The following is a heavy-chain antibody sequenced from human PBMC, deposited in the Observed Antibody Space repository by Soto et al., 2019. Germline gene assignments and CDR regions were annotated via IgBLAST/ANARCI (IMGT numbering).Heavy chain of an antibody. D-gene: IGHD2-15*01. J-gene: IGHJ5*02. CDR2: INPNSGGT. CDR3: ARGPYCSGGSCYLKNWFDP. CDR1: GYTFTGYY. V-gene: IGHV1-2*04. Sequence: ASVKVSCKASGYTFTGYYMHWVRQAPGQGLEWMGWINPNSGGTNYAQKFQGWVTMTRDTSISTAYMELSRLRSDDTAVYYCARGPYCSGGSCYLKNWFDPWGQGTRVTVSS.